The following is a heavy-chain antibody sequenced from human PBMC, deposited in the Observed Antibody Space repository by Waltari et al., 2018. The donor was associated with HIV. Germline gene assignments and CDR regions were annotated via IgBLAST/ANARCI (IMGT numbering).Heavy chain of an antibody. J-gene: IGHJ2*01. Sequence: QVQLVQSGAEVKMPGASVRVSCKAPGYSLIAYYVHWVRQAPGQGLQWMGRIIPNGGVPTYPQKFQGRVSMTRDTSISTAYLEVTTLRSDDTAVYYCARGFFQNDLRGLFDLWGRGTLVTVSS. D-gene: IGHD3-16*01. CDR2: IIPNGGVP. CDR3: ARGFFQNDLRGLFDL. CDR1: GYSLIAYY. V-gene: IGHV1-2*06.